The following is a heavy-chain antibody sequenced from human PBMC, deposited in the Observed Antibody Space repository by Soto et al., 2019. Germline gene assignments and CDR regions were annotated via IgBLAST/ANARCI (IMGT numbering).Heavy chain of an antibody. J-gene: IGHJ4*02. CDR3: ARSHYDFWSGQRYFDY. CDR2: IYHSGST. D-gene: IGHD3-3*01. Sequence: SETLSLTCAVSGGSISSGGYSWSWIRQPPGKGLEWIGYIYHSGSTYYNPSLKSRVTISVDRSKNQFSLKLSSVTAADTAVYYCARSHYDFWSGQRYFDYWGQGTLVTVSS. V-gene: IGHV4-30-2*01. CDR1: GGSISSGGYS.